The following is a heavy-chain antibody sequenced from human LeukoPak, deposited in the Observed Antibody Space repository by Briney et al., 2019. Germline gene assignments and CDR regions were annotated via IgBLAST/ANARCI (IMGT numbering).Heavy chain of an antibody. CDR1: GGSISSGGYS. CDR3: ARDLRLFGGYAFDI. J-gene: IGHJ3*02. Sequence: PSETLSLTCTVSGGSISSGGYSWSWIRQHPGKGLEWIGYIYYSGSTYYNPSLKSQVTISVDTSKNQFSLKLSSVTAADTAVYYCARDLRLFGGYAFDIWGQGTMVTVSS. CDR2: IYYSGST. V-gene: IGHV4-31*01. D-gene: IGHD3-3*01.